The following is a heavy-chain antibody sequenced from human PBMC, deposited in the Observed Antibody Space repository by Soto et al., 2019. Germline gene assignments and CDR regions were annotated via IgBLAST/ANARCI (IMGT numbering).Heavy chain of an antibody. CDR3: TTDGLYSVGLDY. Sequence: EVQLVESGGGLVKPGGSLRLSCAASGFTFSNAWMSWVRQAPGKGLEWVGRIKSKSYGEATDYAAPVTGRFTISRDDSKNTLYLQMNSLKTEDTAVYYCTTDGLYSVGLDYWGQGALVTVSS. J-gene: IGHJ4*02. V-gene: IGHV3-15*01. D-gene: IGHD1-26*01. CDR2: IKSKSYGEAT. CDR1: GFTFSNAW.